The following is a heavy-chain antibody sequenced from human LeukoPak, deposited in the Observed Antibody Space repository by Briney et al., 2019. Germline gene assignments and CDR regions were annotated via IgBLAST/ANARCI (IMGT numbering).Heavy chain of an antibody. CDR2: INPNSGGT. V-gene: IGHV1-2*06. CDR1: GYTFTGYY. J-gene: IGHJ4*02. Sequence: GASVKVSCKASGYTFTGYYMHWVRQAPGQGLEWMGQINPNSGGTNYAQKFQGRVTMTRDTSISTAYMELSRLRSDDTAVYYCARADYYDSSGYGSDYWGPGTLVTVSS. D-gene: IGHD3-22*01. CDR3: ARADYYDSSGYGSDY.